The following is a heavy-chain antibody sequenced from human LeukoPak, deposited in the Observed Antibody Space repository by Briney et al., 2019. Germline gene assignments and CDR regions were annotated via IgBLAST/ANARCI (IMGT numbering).Heavy chain of an antibody. Sequence: ASVKVSCKASGYTFTSYGISWVRQAPGQGLEWMGWISAYNGNTNYAQKLRGRVTMTTDTSTSTAYMELRSLRSDDTAVYYCARDRSPFSSSLALDFDYWGQGTLVTVSS. CDR3: ARDRSPFSSSLALDFDY. CDR1: GYTFTSYG. CDR2: ISAYNGNT. V-gene: IGHV1-18*01. J-gene: IGHJ4*02. D-gene: IGHD6-6*01.